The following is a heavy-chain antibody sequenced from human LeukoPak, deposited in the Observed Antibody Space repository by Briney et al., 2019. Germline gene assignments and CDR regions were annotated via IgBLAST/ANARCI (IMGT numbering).Heavy chain of an antibody. CDR3: AKDRDYGSGRRLFDY. V-gene: IGHV3-30*02. CDR2: IRYDGSGK. Sequence: GGSLRLSCAASGFTFSSYVMHWVRQAPGKGLEWVAFIRYDGSGKYYADSVKGRFTISRDNSKNTLCLQINSLRAEDTAVYYCAKDRDYGSGRRLFDYWGQGTLVTVSS. CDR1: GFTFSSYV. D-gene: IGHD3-10*01. J-gene: IGHJ4*02.